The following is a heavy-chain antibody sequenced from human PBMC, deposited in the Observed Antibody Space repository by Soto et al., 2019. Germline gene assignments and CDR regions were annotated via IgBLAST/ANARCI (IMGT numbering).Heavy chain of an antibody. J-gene: IGHJ4*02. CDR1: GFTVSSNY. D-gene: IGHD1-26*01. CDR2: IYSGGST. CDR3: ARDRSGSPQV. Sequence: GGSLRLSCAASGFTVSSNYMSGVRQAPGKGLEWVSVIYSGGSTYYADSVKGRFTISRDNSKNTLFLQMNSLRAEDTAVYYCARDRSGSPQVWGQGTLVTVSS. V-gene: IGHV3-53*01.